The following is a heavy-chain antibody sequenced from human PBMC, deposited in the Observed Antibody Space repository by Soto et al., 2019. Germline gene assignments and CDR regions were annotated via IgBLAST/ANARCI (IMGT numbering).Heavy chain of an antibody. CDR3: ARGTVSAFDL. Sequence: PGGSVRLSCAASGFTFSNYGMHWFRQAPGKGLEWVSFISNSSSYIYYADSVKGRFTISRDNAKNSLYLQMNSLRAEDTAVYYCARGTVSAFDLWGRGTLVTVSS. CDR2: ISNSSSYI. J-gene: IGHJ2*01. V-gene: IGHV3-21*01. CDR1: GFTFSNYG.